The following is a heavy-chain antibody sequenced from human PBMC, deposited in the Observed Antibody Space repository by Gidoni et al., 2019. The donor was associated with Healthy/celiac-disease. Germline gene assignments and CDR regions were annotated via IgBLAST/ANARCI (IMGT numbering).Heavy chain of an antibody. CDR2: ISYDGINH. J-gene: IGHJ6*03. CDR3: ARDWYIVVVPAHYMDV. D-gene: IGHD2-2*01. V-gene: IGHV3-30*04. Sequence: QVQLGESGGGVVQHGRSRRTSGAASGCTVSRYAMHWVRQAQGKGREWVAVISYDGINHYYADSVKGRFTISSDNSKNPLYLQMNRLSAEDTAVSYCARDWYIVVVPAHYMDVWGKGTTVTVSS. CDR1: GCTVSRYA.